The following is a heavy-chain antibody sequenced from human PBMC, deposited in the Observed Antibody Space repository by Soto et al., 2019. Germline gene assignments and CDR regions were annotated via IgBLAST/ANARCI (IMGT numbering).Heavy chain of an antibody. CDR2: ISYDGSNK. Sequence: QVQLVESGGGVVQPGRSLRLSCAASGFVFSGYAMHWVRQAPGKGLEWVALISYDGSNKYYADSVRRRFTISRDSSKNTMYLQRNGLRPEDKAVFFCGRGSGGYPYYGVDAWCRGTTVSVSS. J-gene: IGHJ6*02. V-gene: IGHV3-30-3*01. CDR1: GFVFSGYA. CDR3: GRGSGGYPYYGVDA. D-gene: IGHD3-16*01.